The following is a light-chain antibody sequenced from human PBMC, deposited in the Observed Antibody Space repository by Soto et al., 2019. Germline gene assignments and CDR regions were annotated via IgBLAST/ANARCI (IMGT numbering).Light chain of an antibody. V-gene: IGLV1-47*01. Sequence: QSVLTQSPSASGTPGQRVTISCSGSASTIGRNYVYWYQQLPGTAPKLLIYRNSQRPSGVPDRFSGSKSGTSASLAISRLRSEDDADYYCEAWYDNLSGLYVFGPGTKVTVL. CDR1: ASTIGRNY. CDR2: RNS. CDR3: EAWYDNLSGLYV. J-gene: IGLJ1*01.